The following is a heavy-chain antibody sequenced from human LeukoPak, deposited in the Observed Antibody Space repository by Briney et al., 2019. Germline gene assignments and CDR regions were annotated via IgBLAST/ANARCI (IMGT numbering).Heavy chain of an antibody. Sequence: GGSLRLSCAASGFTFSSYSMNWVRQAPGKGLEWVSSISSSSSYIYYADSVKGRFTISRDNAKNSLYLQMNSLRAEDTAVYYCTKTPDFGGTFDYWGQGTLVTVSS. CDR2: ISSSSSYI. J-gene: IGHJ4*02. V-gene: IGHV3-21*03. D-gene: IGHD3-16*01. CDR3: TKTPDFGGTFDY. CDR1: GFTFSSYS.